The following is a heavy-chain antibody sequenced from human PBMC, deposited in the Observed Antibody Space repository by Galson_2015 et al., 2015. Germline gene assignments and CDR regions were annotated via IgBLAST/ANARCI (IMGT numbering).Heavy chain of an antibody. CDR3: ATPRTHSSGWYEGFDY. V-gene: IGHV3-30-3*01. D-gene: IGHD6-19*01. Sequence: SLRLSCAASGFTFSSYDMHWVRQAPGKGLEWVALISYDGINKYYADSVKGRFTISRDNSKNTLYLQMNSLRAEDTAVYYCATPRTHSSGWYEGFDYWGRGTLVTVSS. J-gene: IGHJ4*02. CDR1: GFTFSSYD. CDR2: ISYDGINK.